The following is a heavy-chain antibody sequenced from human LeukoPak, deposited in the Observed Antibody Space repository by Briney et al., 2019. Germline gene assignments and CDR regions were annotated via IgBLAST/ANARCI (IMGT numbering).Heavy chain of an antibody. Sequence: KASETLSLTCTVSGGSISSYYWSWIRQPPGKGLEWIGYIYYSGSTNYNPSLKSRVTTSVDTSKNQFSLKLSSVTAADTAVYYCARGEIQLWLLVGAFDIWGQGTMVTVSS. J-gene: IGHJ3*02. CDR3: ARGEIQLWLLVGAFDI. D-gene: IGHD5-18*01. V-gene: IGHV4-59*01. CDR2: IYYSGST. CDR1: GGSISSYY.